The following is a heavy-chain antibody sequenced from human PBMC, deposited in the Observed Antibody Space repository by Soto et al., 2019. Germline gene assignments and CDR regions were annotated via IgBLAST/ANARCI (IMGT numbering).Heavy chain of an antibody. CDR1: GGSFNGYY. J-gene: IGHJ3*02. V-gene: IGHV4-34*01. Sequence: QVQLQQWGAGLLKPSETLSLTCAVYGGSFNGYYWSWIRQPPGKGLEWIGEINHSGSTNYNPSLKSRVTISVDTSKNQFSLKLSSVTAADTAVYYCARRWFGTLRRAFDIWGQGTMVTVSS. CDR3: ARRWFGTLRRAFDI. D-gene: IGHD3-10*01. CDR2: INHSGST.